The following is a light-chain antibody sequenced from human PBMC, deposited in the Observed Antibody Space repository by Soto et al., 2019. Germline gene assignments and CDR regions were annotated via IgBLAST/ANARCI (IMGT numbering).Light chain of an antibody. V-gene: IGKV1-5*01. CDR3: QQYNSYPWK. J-gene: IGKJ1*01. CDR1: QSISSW. CDR2: DAS. Sequence: DIQMTKSPSTLSASVGDRVTITCRASQSISSWSAWYQQRPGKAPKLLIYDASSLDSGVPSRFSGSGSGTEFTLTITSLQPDDFATYYCQQYNSYPWKFGQGTKVDIK.